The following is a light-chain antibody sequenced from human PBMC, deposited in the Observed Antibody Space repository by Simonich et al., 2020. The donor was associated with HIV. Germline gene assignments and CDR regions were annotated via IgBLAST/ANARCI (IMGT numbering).Light chain of an antibody. Sequence: DIVMTQSPDSLAVSLGERATINCKSSQTVLSSSNNKFYLAWYQQKPGQPPKLLIYWATPRESGVPDRFSGSGSGTDFTLTISSLQAEDVAVYYCQQYYNTPWTFGQGTKVEIK. V-gene: IGKV4-1*01. CDR3: QQYYNTPWT. J-gene: IGKJ1*01. CDR2: WAT. CDR1: QTVLSSSNNKFY.